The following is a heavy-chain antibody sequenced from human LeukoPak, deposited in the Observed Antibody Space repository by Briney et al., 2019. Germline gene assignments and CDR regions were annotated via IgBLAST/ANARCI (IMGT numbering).Heavy chain of an antibody. V-gene: IGHV3-30-3*01. CDR1: GFTFSSYA. J-gene: IGHJ4*02. CDR2: ISYDGSNK. CDR3: ARLLSGN. D-gene: IGHD2-15*01. Sequence: GRSLRLSCAASGFTFSSYAMHWVRQAPGKGLEWVAVISYDGSNKYYADSVKGRFTISRDNSKNTLYLQMNSLRAEDTAVYYCARLLSGNWGQGTLVTVSS.